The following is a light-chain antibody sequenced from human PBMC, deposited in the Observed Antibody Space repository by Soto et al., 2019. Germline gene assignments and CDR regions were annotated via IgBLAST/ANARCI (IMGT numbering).Light chain of an antibody. CDR2: DVS. J-gene: IGLJ2*01. CDR3: SSYTSSSTVV. Sequence: QSALTQPASVSGSPRQSITISCTGTSSDVEGYHYVSWYQHHPGKAPKPMIYDVSNRSAEVSNRFSGSKSGNTASLTISGLQAEDEADYDCSSYTSSSTVVFGGGTKVTVL. V-gene: IGLV2-14*03. CDR1: SSDVEGYHY.